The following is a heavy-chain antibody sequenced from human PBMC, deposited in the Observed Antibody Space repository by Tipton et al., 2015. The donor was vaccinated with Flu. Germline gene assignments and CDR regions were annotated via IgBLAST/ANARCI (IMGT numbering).Heavy chain of an antibody. V-gene: IGHV4-59*01. Sequence: TLSLTCTVSGGSISSYYWSWIRQPPGKGLEWIGYIYYSGSTNYNPSLKSRVTISVDTSKNQFSLKLSSVTAADTAVDYCARGRGIAAAGPCDYWGQGTLVTVSS. CDR2: IYYSGST. CDR1: GGSISSYY. CDR3: ARGRGIAAAGPCDY. J-gene: IGHJ4*02. D-gene: IGHD6-13*01.